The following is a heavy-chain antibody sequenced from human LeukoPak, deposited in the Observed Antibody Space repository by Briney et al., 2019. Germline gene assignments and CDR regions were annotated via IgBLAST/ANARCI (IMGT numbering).Heavy chain of an antibody. CDR2: IYYSGNT. Sequence: SETLSLTCTVSGGSISRYYWSWIRQPPGKGLEWIGYIYYSGNTNYNPSLKSRLTISLDTSKTQFSLKLSSVTAADTAVYYCARENYYLDYWGQGTLVTVSS. V-gene: IGHV4-59*01. CDR3: ARENYYLDY. D-gene: IGHD1-7*01. J-gene: IGHJ4*02. CDR1: GGSISRYY.